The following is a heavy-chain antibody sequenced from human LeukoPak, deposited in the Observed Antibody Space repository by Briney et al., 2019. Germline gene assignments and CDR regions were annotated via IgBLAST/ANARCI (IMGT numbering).Heavy chain of an antibody. Sequence: PSETLSLTCTVSGGSISTSTYYRGWIRQPPGKGLEWIGSIYYSGSTYYNPSLKSRVTISVDTSKNQFSLRLSSVTAADTAMYYCARQQSNWASGPGMDVWGQGTTVTVSS. V-gene: IGHV4-39*01. D-gene: IGHD7-27*01. CDR1: GGSISTSTYY. CDR3: ARQQSNWASGPGMDV. J-gene: IGHJ6*02. CDR2: IYYSGST.